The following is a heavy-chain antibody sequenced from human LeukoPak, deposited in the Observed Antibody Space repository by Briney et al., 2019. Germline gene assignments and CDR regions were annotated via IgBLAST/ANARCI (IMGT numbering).Heavy chain of an antibody. CDR2: IKQDGSEK. V-gene: IGHV3-7*01. D-gene: IGHD6-13*01. J-gene: IGHJ4*02. CDR3: ARMSSSSWYVCDY. CDR1: GFTFTSYW. Sequence: AGSLSLSCAASGFTFTSYWMTWIRQAPGKGLEWVANIKQDGSEKYYVDSVMGRFTISRDNAKNSLYLQMNSLRAEDTAVYYCARMSSSSWYVCDYWGQGTLVTVSS.